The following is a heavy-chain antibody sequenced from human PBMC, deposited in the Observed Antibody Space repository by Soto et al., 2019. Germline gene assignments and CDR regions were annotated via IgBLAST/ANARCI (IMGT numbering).Heavy chain of an antibody. CDR3: ARVGVVVPAASYWFDP. CDR1: GGSFSGYY. Sequence: TSETLSLTCAVYGGSFSGYYWSWIRQPPGKGLEWIGEINHSGSTNYNPSLKSRVTISVDTSKNQFSLKLSSVTAADTAVYYCARVGVVVPAASYWFDPWGQGTLVTVSS. V-gene: IGHV4-34*01. J-gene: IGHJ5*02. CDR2: INHSGST. D-gene: IGHD2-2*01.